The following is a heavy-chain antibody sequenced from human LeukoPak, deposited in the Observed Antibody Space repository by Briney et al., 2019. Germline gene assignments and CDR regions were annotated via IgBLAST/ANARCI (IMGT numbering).Heavy chain of an antibody. D-gene: IGHD5-12*01. J-gene: IGHJ4*02. Sequence: PGGSLRLSCAASGFTFDDYTMHWVRQAPGKGLEWVSLISWDGGSTYYADSVKGRFTISRDNSKNSLYLQMNSLRTEDTALYYCAKDISGYSGYDEGIDYWGQGTLVTVSS. CDR3: AKDISGYSGYDEGIDY. CDR2: ISWDGGST. V-gene: IGHV3-43*01. CDR1: GFTFDDYT.